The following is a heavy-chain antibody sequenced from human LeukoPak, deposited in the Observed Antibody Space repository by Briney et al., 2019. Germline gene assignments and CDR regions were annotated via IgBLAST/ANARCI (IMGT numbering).Heavy chain of an antibody. D-gene: IGHD3/OR15-3a*01. CDR3: ASNPYLANFWSGYPHY. Sequence: GRSLRLSYPASGFSFTNSWTHSARQAPGNGLGWVSRIKSEGTNTNYADSVKGRFTTSRDNAKSTLFLQINSLRPTEMAIYYGASNPYLANFWSGYPHYWGQGTLVTVSP. V-gene: IGHV3-74*01. CDR2: IKSEGTNT. J-gene: IGHJ4*02. CDR1: GFSFTNSW.